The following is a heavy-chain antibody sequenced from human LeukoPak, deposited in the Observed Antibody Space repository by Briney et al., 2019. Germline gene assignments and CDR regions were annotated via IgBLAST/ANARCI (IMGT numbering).Heavy chain of an antibody. CDR3: ASSLHSNYPFDY. D-gene: IGHD4-11*01. Sequence: SETLSLTCTVSGGSISSGDYYWSWIRQPPGRGLEWFGYIYYSGSTYYNPSLKSRVTISVETPKNQLSLKLSSVTAADTAVYYCASSLHSNYPFDYWGQGTLVSVSS. J-gene: IGHJ4*02. V-gene: IGHV4-30-4*08. CDR2: IYYSGST. CDR1: GGSISSGDYY.